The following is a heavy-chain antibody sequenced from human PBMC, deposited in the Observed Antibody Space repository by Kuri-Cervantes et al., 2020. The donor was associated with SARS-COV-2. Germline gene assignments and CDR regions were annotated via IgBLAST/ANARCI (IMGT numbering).Heavy chain of an antibody. CDR1: GGSISSGSYH. CDR3: ARDHQWLGYFDY. V-gene: IGHV4-61*02. CDR2: IYTSGST. Sequence: SCTVSGGSISSGSYHWSWIRQPAGKGLEWIGRIYTSGSTNYNPSLKSRVTISVDTSKNQFSLKLSSVTAADTAVYYCARDHQWLGYFDYWGQGTLVTVSS. D-gene: IGHD6-19*01. J-gene: IGHJ4*02.